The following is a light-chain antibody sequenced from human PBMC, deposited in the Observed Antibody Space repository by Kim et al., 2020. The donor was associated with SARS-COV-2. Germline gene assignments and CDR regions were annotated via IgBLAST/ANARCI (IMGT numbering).Light chain of an antibody. CDR2: DAS. CDR1: QGVSSY. V-gene: IGKV3D-11*01. Sequence: EIVLTQFPATLSLSPGERASLSCRASQGVSSYLAWNQQKPGQAPRLLIYDASNRATGIAPRFSVSGPGTDFTLTISSLEPEDFAVYYCQQRSNWHPLTFVGGTKLEI. J-gene: IGKJ4*01. CDR3: QQRSNWHPLT.